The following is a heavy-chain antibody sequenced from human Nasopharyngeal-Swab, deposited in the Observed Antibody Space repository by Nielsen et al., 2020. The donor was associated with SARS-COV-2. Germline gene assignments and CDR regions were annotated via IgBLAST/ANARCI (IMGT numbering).Heavy chain of an antibody. CDR2: INQDGSEQ. CDR3: ARDLAGSDY. Sequence: GESLKISCAASGFTLKKKRRRRERQAPGKGLEWVANINQDGSEQYYVDSVKGRFTISRDNAKTSLYLQMNSLRADDTAVYYCARDLAGSDYWGQGTLVTVSS. V-gene: IGHV3-7*01. J-gene: IGHJ4*02. CDR1: GFTLKKKR. D-gene: IGHD6-13*01.